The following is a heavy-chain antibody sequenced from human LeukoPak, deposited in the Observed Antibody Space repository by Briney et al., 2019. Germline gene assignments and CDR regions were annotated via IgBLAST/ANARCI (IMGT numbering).Heavy chain of an antibody. J-gene: IGHJ4*02. D-gene: IGHD3-22*01. CDR3: ARVRYDSSGYLDY. CDR2: IYSGGST. CDR1: GFTVSSNY. Sequence: GGSLRLSCAASGFTVSSNYMSWVRQAPGKGLEWVSVIYSGGSTYYADSVKGRFTISRDNSKNTLYPQMNSLRAEDTAVYYCARVRYDSSGYLDYWGQGTLVTVSS. V-gene: IGHV3-66*01.